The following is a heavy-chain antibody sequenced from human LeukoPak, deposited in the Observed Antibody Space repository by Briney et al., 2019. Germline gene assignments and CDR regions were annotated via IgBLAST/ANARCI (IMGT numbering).Heavy chain of an antibody. CDR2: ITNNGGST. D-gene: IGHD4-11*01. CDR3: VRWGYYSNYDY. Sequence: PGGSLRPSCAASGFTFSSYGMHWVRQAPGKQLEYVSAITNNGGSTYYADSVKGRFTISRDNSKNTLYLQMGSLRPEDMAVYYCVRWGYYSNYDYWGQGTLVTVSS. CDR1: GFTFSSYG. V-gene: IGHV3-64*02. J-gene: IGHJ4*02.